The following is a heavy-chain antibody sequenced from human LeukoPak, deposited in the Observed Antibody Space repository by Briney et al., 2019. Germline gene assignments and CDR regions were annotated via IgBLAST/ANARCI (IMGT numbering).Heavy chain of an antibody. CDR3: AQIGRTVTTL. CDR1: GFTLRSYA. J-gene: IGHJ4*02. Sequence: GGSLRLSCAASGFTLRSYAMTRVRQAPGKGLEWVSTISGSADSTYYADSVKGRFTISRDNSKNTLYLQMNSLRAEDTAIYYCAQIGRTVTTLWGQGTLVTVSS. V-gene: IGHV3-23*01. CDR2: ISGSADST. D-gene: IGHD4-17*01.